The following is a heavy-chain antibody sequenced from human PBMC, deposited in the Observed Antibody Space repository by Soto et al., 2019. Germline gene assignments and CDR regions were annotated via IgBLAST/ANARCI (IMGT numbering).Heavy chain of an antibody. CDR3: TRRSPNSGYAPGYYGMDV. CDR1: GFTFSGSA. V-gene: IGHV3-73*02. Sequence: EVQLVESGGSLVQPGGSLKLSCAASGFTFSGSAMHWVRQASGKGLEWVGRIRSKANSYATAYAASVKGRFTISRDDSKNTAYLQMNSLKTEDTAVYYCTRRSPNSGYAPGYYGMDVWGQGTTVTVSS. J-gene: IGHJ6*02. CDR2: IRSKANSYAT. D-gene: IGHD5-12*01.